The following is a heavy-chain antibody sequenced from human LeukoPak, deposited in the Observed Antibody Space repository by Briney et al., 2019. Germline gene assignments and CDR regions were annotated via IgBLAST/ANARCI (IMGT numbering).Heavy chain of an antibody. Sequence: SQTLSLTCTVSGGSISSGGYYWSWIRQHPGKGLEWIGYIYYSGSTCYNPSLKSRVTISVDTSKNQFSLKLSSVTAANTAVYYCARGGSTDPYYYGMDVWGQGTTVTVSS. D-gene: IGHD2-2*01. J-gene: IGHJ6*02. CDR2: IYYSGST. V-gene: IGHV4-31*03. CDR3: ARGGSTDPYYYGMDV. CDR1: GGSISSGGYY.